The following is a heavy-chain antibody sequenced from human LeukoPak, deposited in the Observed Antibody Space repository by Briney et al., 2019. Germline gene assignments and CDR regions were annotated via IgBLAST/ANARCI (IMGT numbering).Heavy chain of an antibody. J-gene: IGHJ3*02. V-gene: IGHV4-39*07. D-gene: IGHD3-10*01. CDR1: GDSISSGSYY. Sequence: SETLSLTCTVSGDSISSGSYYWGWIRQPPGKGLEWIGNIYYRGNTYFNPSLKSRVIISVDTSKNQFSLKLTSVTPEDTALYYCARGGLVRGTINSLIGFDIWGQGIMVTVSS. CDR3: ARGGLVRGTINSLIGFDI. CDR2: IYYRGNT.